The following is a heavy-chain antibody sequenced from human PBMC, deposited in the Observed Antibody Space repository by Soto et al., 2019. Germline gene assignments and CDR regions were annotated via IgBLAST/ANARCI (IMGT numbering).Heavy chain of an antibody. D-gene: IGHD3-22*01. Sequence: QVQLQESGPGLVKPSETLSLTCNVSGASISNYFWNWIRQSPGQGLEWIGYIYYSGSTYYNPSLKRRVPISVDTSKRQFSLKLSSVTAAYTAVYYCAASWSSGQFEHWGQGTLVTVSS. CDR3: AASWSSGQFEH. J-gene: IGHJ4*02. CDR1: GASISNYF. CDR2: IYYSGST. V-gene: IGHV4-59*01.